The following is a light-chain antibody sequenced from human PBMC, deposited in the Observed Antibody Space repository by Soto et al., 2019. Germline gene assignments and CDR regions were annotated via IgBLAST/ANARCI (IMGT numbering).Light chain of an antibody. Sequence: QSVLTQPPSASGTPGQGVTISCSGSTSNIGSNYVYWYQQLPGTAPKLLIYRNNQRPSGVPDRFSGSKSGTSASLAISGLRSDDEADYFCATWDESLNGFYVFGTGPKVTVL. V-gene: IGLV1-47*01. CDR1: TSNIGSNY. CDR3: ATWDESLNGFYV. CDR2: RNN. J-gene: IGLJ1*01.